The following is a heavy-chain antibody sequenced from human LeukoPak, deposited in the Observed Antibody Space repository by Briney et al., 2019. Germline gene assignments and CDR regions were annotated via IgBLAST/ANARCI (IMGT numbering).Heavy chain of an antibody. CDR3: AGQYYDSSEDYFDY. CDR1: GGSISSYY. J-gene: IGHJ4*02. CDR2: IYYSGST. V-gene: IGHV4-59*01. D-gene: IGHD3-22*01. Sequence: SETLSPTCTVSGGSISSYYWSWVRQPPGKGLEWIGYIYYSGSTNYNPSLKSRVTISVDTSKTQFYLKLSSVTAADTAVYYCAGQYYDSSEDYFDYWGQGTLVTVSS.